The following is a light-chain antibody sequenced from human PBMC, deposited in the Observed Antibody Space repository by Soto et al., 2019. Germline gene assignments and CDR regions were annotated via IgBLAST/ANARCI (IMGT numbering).Light chain of an antibody. CDR1: QSVSSN. CDR2: GAS. J-gene: IGKJ2*01. CDR3: QQYNNWPPYT. Sequence: EIVMTQSPAILSVSPGERATLSCRASQSVSSNLAWYQQKPDQAPRLLIYGASTRATGIPARFSGSGSGTEFTLTISSLQSEDFAVYYCQQYNNWPPYTFGQGTKLEIK. V-gene: IGKV3-15*01.